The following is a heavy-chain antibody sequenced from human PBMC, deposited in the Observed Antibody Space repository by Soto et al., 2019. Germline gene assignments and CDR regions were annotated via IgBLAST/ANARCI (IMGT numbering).Heavy chain of an antibody. CDR2: ISAYNGNT. Sequence: ASVKVSCKASGYTFTSYGISWVRQPPGQGLEWMGGISAYNGNTNYAQKLQARGTMTTDTSTSRAYMEVRSLGSDDTAVYYCARVRSPYYYGAGLEVWGKGTTVTVSS. CDR1: GYTFTSYG. J-gene: IGHJ6*04. CDR3: ARVRSPYYYGAGLEV. V-gene: IGHV1-18*01. D-gene: IGHD3-10*01.